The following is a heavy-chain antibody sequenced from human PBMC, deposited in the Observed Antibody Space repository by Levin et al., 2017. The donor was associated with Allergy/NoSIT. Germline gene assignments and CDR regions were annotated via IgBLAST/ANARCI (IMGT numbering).Heavy chain of an antibody. Sequence: GESLKISCKASGYTFTSYGISWVRQAPGQGLEWMGWISAYNGNTNYAQKLQGRVTMTTDTSTSTAYMELRSLRSDDTAVYYCARVTSMIVVVAIEGAFDIWGQGTMVTVSS. CDR2: ISAYNGNT. D-gene: IGHD3-22*01. V-gene: IGHV1-18*01. CDR3: ARVTSMIVVVAIEGAFDI. J-gene: IGHJ3*02. CDR1: GYTFTSYG.